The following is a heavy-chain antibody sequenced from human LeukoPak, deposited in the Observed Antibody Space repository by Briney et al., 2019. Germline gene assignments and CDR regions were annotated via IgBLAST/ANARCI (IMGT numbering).Heavy chain of an antibody. CDR1: GFTFSSYA. CDR3: ARDRVQLWNYGMDV. D-gene: IGHD1-1*01. CDR2: ISYHGNNE. V-gene: IGHV3-30-3*01. Sequence: GRSLRLSCAASGFTFSSYAMHWVRQGPGKGLEWVGTISYHGNNEYYADSVKGRFTISRDNSKNTLYLQMNSPRTEDTAAYYCARDRVQLWNYGMDVWGQGTTVTVSS. J-gene: IGHJ6*02.